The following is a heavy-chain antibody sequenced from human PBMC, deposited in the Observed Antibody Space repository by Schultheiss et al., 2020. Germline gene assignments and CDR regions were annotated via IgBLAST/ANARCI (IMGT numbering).Heavy chain of an antibody. V-gene: IGHV3-23*01. CDR3: ARDRSLHGMDV. CDR2: IRGSGGST. CDR1: GFTFSSYG. J-gene: IGHJ6*02. Sequence: GGSLRLSCAASGFTFSSYGMHWVRQAPGKGLEWVSAIRGSGGSTYYADSVKGRFTISRDNSKNTLYLQMNSLRGEDTALYYCARDRSLHGMDVWGQGTTVTVS. D-gene: IGHD3-16*02.